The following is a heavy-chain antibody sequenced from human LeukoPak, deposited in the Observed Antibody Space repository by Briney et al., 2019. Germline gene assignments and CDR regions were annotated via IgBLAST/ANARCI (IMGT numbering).Heavy chain of an antibody. V-gene: IGHV4-34*01. D-gene: IGHD2-2*01. CDR3: ARSPTKRVPEDY. J-gene: IGHJ4*02. Sequence: PSETLSLTCAVYGGSFSGYYWSWIRQPPGKGLEWIGEINHSGSTNYNPSLKSRVTISVDTSKNQFSLKLSSVTAADTAVYYCARSPTKRVPEDYWGQGTLVTVSS. CDR1: GGSFSGYY. CDR2: INHSGST.